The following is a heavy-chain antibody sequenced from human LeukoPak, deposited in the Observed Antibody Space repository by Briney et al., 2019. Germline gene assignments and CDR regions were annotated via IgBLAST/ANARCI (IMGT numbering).Heavy chain of an antibody. J-gene: IGHJ4*02. V-gene: IGHV3-23*01. Sequence: GGSLRLSCATSGFTFTSYAMSWVRQAPGKGLDWVSTISGGGGSTFYADSVKGRFSISRDRSKNTVYLQMNSLRAEDTAVYYCAKPSQTYYQPYYFDYWGQGTLVTVSS. CDR2: ISGGGGST. CDR3: AKPSQTYYQPYYFDY. CDR1: GFTFTSYA. D-gene: IGHD2-2*01.